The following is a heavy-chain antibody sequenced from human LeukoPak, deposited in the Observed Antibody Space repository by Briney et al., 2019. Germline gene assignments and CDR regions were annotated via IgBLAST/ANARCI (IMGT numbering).Heavy chain of an antibody. Sequence: EASVKVSCKASGYTFVSYGITWVRQAPEQGLEWMGWVFTYNGDTRYAQKFQGRVTMTTDTSTSTVYMELRRLTSDGTGVYYCARNYYDSSGLDYWGQGTLVTVSS. J-gene: IGHJ4*02. D-gene: IGHD3-22*01. CDR2: VFTYNGDT. CDR3: ARNYYDSSGLDY. CDR1: GYTFVSYG. V-gene: IGHV1-18*04.